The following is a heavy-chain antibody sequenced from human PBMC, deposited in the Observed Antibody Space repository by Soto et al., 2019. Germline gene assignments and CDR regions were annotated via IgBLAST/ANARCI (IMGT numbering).Heavy chain of an antibody. Sequence: PSETLSLTCTVSGGSISSYYWSWIRQPPGKGLEWIGYIYYSGSTNYNPSLKSRVTISVDTSKNQFSLKLSSVTAADTAVYYCASTHYYGSGSYYSRFDPWGQGTLVTVSS. J-gene: IGHJ5*02. CDR3: ASTHYYGSGSYYSRFDP. V-gene: IGHV4-59*01. CDR2: IYYSGST. D-gene: IGHD3-10*01. CDR1: GGSISSYY.